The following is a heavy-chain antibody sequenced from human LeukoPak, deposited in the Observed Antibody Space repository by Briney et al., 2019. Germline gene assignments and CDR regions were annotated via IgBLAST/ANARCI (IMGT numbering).Heavy chain of an antibody. CDR3: AKDSSSWSLGIYYYYYYMDV. Sequence: GGSLRLSCAASGFTFDDYAMHWVRQAPGKGLEWVSGISWNSGSITYADSVKGRFTISRDNAKNSLYLQMNSLRAEDTAVYYCAKDSSSWSLGIYYYYYYMDVWGKGTTVTVSS. CDR1: GFTFDDYA. J-gene: IGHJ6*03. V-gene: IGHV3-9*01. D-gene: IGHD6-13*01. CDR2: ISWNSGSI.